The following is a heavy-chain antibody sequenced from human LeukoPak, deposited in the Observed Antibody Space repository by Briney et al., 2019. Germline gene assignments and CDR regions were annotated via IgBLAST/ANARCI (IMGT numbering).Heavy chain of an antibody. CDR3: ARLSSWVFEI. CDR2: INSDGSIS. D-gene: IGHD3-16*01. CDR1: GFTFSTYW. J-gene: IGHJ3*02. Sequence: GGSLRLSCAASGFTFSTYWMHWARHAPGKGLVWVSRINSDGSISAYGDSVKGRFTISRDNAKNTLYLQMNSLRAEDTAVYFCARLSSWVFEIWGQGTMVTVSS. V-gene: IGHV3-74*01.